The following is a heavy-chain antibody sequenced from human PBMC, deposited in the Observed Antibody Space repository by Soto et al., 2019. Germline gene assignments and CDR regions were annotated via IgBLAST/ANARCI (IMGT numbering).Heavy chain of an antibody. V-gene: IGHV4-39*01. J-gene: IGHJ4*02. Sequence: QLQLQESGPGLVKPSETLSLTCTVSGGSISSSSYYWGWIRQPPGKGLEWIGSIYYSGSTYYNPSLKSRVTISVDTSKNQFSLKLSSVTAADTAVYYCASSMVAATPSTFDYWGQGTLVTVSS. CDR1: GGSISSSSYY. D-gene: IGHD2-15*01. CDR3: ASSMVAATPSTFDY. CDR2: IYYSGST.